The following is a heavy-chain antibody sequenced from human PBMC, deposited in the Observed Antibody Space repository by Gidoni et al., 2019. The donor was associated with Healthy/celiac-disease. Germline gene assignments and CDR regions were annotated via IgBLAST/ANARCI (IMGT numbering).Heavy chain of an antibody. J-gene: IGHJ4*02. Sequence: EVQLLESGGGLVQPGGSLRLSCAASGFTFSRYAMSWVRQAPGKGLAWVSAISGSGGSTYYADSVKGRFTISRDNSKNTLYLQMNSLRAEDTAVYYCAKSGYDYGSGGSFDYWGQGTLVTVSS. CDR1: GFTFSRYA. D-gene: IGHD3-10*01. CDR2: ISGSGGST. CDR3: AKSGYDYGSGGSFDY. V-gene: IGHV3-23*01.